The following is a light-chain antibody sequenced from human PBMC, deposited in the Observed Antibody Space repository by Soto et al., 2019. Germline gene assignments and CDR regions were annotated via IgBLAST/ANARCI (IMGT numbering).Light chain of an antibody. CDR2: EVN. J-gene: IGLJ3*02. CDR1: SSDVGGYNY. V-gene: IGLV2-8*01. CDR3: TSYAGSETVV. Sequence: QSALTQPPSASGSAGQSVTISCTGTSSDVGGYNYVSWYQQHPGKAPKLMLYEVNKRPSGVPDRFSGSKSGNTASLTVSGLQAEDEADYYCTSYAGSETVVIGGGTKVTVL.